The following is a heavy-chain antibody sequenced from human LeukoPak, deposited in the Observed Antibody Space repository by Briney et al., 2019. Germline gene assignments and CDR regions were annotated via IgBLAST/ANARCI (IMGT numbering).Heavy chain of an antibody. Sequence: GGSLRLSCAASGFTFSNAWMSWVRQAPGKGLEWVSVIYSGGSTYYADSVKGSFTISRDNSKNTLYLQMNSLRAEDTAVYYCAREDSSGYYPDAFDIWGQGTMVTVSS. D-gene: IGHD3-22*01. CDR2: IYSGGST. V-gene: IGHV3-66*01. J-gene: IGHJ3*02. CDR3: AREDSSGYYPDAFDI. CDR1: GFTFSNAW.